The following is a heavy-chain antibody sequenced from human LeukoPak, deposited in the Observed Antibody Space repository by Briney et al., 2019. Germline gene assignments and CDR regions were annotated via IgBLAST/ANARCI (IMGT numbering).Heavy chain of an antibody. CDR3: ARDPLDSSGYFVPFDY. CDR1: GYKFTKFY. J-gene: IGHJ4*02. D-gene: IGHD3-22*01. CDR2: INPRDISA. Sequence: ASVKVSCKATGYKFTKFYMHWVRQAPGQGLEWMGIINPRDISASYAQKFQGGVTMTRDMSTNTVYMELSSLRSEDTAVYYCARDPLDSSGYFVPFDYWGQGTLVTVSS. V-gene: IGHV1-46*01.